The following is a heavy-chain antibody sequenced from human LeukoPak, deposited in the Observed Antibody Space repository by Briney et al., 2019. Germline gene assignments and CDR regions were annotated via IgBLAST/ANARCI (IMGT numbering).Heavy chain of an antibody. CDR2: IYYSGST. V-gene: IGHV4-59*12. D-gene: IGHD6-13*01. CDR3: ARDYYAWGYSSNWYRWFDP. J-gene: IGHJ5*02. Sequence: SETLSLTCAVSGDSISNFYWNWIRQPPGKGLEWIGYIYYSGSTNYNPSLKSRVTISVDTSKNQFSLKLSSVTAADTAVYYCARDYYAWGYSSNWYRWFDPWGQGTLVTVSS. CDR1: GDSISNFY.